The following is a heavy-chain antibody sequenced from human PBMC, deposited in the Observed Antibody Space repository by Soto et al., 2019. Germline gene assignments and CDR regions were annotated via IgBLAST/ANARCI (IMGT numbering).Heavy chain of an antibody. CDR1: GFTFSSYG. CDR3: ARRILRAYGMDV. J-gene: IGHJ6*02. CDR2: IWYDGSNK. D-gene: IGHD4-17*01. V-gene: IGHV3-33*01. Sequence: GGSLGIGGAASGFTFSSYGMHWVRQAPGKGLEWVAVIWYDGSNKYYADSVKGRFTISRDNSKNTLYLQMNSLRAEDTAVYYCARRILRAYGMDVWGQGTTVTVSS.